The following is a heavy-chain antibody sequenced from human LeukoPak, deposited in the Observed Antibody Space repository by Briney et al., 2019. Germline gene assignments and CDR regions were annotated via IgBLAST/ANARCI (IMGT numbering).Heavy chain of an antibody. Sequence: GGSLRLSCEASGFTFSSYGMHWVRQAPGKGLEWVAVISYDGSNKYYADSVKGRFTISRDNSKNTLYLQMNSLRAEDTAVYYCAKVAEVGATGYYYYMDVWGKGTTVTISS. CDR3: AKVAEVGATGYYYYMDV. D-gene: IGHD1-26*01. V-gene: IGHV3-30*18. CDR1: GFTFSSYG. J-gene: IGHJ6*03. CDR2: ISYDGSNK.